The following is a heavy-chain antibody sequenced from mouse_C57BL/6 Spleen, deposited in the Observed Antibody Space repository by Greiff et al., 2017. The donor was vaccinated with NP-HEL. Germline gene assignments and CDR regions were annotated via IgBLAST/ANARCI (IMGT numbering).Heavy chain of an antibody. CDR1: GFTFSDYY. D-gene: IGHD1-1*01. CDR2: INYDGSST. J-gene: IGHJ2*01. CDR3: ARDGYSGSEGYYIDY. Sequence: EVKLVESEGGLVQPGSSMKLSCTASGFTFSDYYMAWVRQVPEKGLEWVANINYDGSSTDYLDSVKSRFIISRDNAKNILYLQMSGLRSEDTATYYCARDGYSGSEGYYIDYWGQGTTLTVSS. V-gene: IGHV5-16*01.